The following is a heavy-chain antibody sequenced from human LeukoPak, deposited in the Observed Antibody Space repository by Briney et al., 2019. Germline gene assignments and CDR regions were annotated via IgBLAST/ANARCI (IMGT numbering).Heavy chain of an antibody. D-gene: IGHD4-17*01. CDR2: TNHSGST. Sequence: SETLSLTCAVYGVSFSGYYWSWIRQPPGKGLEWIGETNHSGSTNYNPSLKSRVTISVDTSKNQFSLKLSSVTAADTAVYYCARGYGDYVYDRFIHDRRKRGPFDYWGQGTLVTVSS. V-gene: IGHV4-34*01. CDR1: GVSFSGYY. CDR3: ARGYGDYVYDRFIHDRRKRGPFDY. J-gene: IGHJ4*02.